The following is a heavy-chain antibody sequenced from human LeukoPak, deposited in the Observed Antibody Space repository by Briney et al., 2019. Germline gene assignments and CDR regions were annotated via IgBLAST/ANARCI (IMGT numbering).Heavy chain of an antibody. V-gene: IGHV1-24*01. CDR1: GYTLTELS. D-gene: IGHD6-19*01. J-gene: IGHJ3*01. CDR3: ASLRPGYSSGWYSVAFDV. CDR2: FDPEDGET. Sequence: ASVKVSCKVSGYTLTELSMHWARQAPGKGLEWMGGFDPEDGETIYAQKFQGRVTMTEDTSTDTAYMELSSLRSEDTAVYYCASLRPGYSSGWYSVAFDVWGHGTMVTVSS.